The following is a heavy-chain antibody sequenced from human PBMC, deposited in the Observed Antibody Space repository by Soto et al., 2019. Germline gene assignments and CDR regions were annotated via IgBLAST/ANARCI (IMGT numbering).Heavy chain of an antibody. CDR2: ISGSGGST. V-gene: IGHV3-23*01. Sequence: GGSLRLSCAASGFTFSSYAMSWVRQAPGKGLEWVSAISGSGGSTYYADSVKGRFTISRDNSKNTLYLQMNSLRAEDTAVYYCAKDGNYYGDYLLWDYWGQGTLVTVSS. J-gene: IGHJ4*02. CDR1: GFTFSSYA. CDR3: AKDGNYYGDYLLWDY. D-gene: IGHD4-17*01.